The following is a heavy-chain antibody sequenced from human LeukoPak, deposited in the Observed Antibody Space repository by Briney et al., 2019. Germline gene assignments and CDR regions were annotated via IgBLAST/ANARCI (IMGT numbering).Heavy chain of an antibody. Sequence: PSETLSLTCTVSGGSISTSSYYWGWVRQPPGKGLEWIGYIYYSGSTNYNPSLKSRVTISVDTSKNQFSLKLSSVTAADTAVYYCARDPTPSVSYYRYFFDYWGLGTLVTVSS. CDR3: ARDPTPSVSYYRYFFDY. CDR2: IYYSGST. V-gene: IGHV4-61*05. D-gene: IGHD3-10*01. J-gene: IGHJ4*02. CDR1: GGSISTSSYY.